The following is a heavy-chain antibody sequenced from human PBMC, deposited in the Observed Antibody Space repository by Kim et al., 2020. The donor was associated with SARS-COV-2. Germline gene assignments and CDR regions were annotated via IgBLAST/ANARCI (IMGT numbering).Heavy chain of an antibody. CDR3: ARVASIAAACWYYGMDV. CDR2: ISYDDVTTK. V-gene: IGHV3-30*04. CDR1: GFTFSSYA. D-gene: IGHD6-13*01. J-gene: IGHJ6*02. Sequence: GGSLRLSCVVSGFTFSSYAMHWVRQAPGKGLEWVAVISYDDVTTKYYADSVKGRFTISRDNSENTLYLQMTSRRGEDTAVYYCARVASIAAACWYYGMDVWGQGPTVTVSS.